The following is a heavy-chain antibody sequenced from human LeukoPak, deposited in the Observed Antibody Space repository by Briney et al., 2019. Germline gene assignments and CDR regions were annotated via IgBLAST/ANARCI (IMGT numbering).Heavy chain of an antibody. CDR1: GGTFSSYA. V-gene: IGHV1-69*05. D-gene: IGHD2-2*01. J-gene: IGHJ4*02. CDR3: ARRSVVCSSTSCYLDY. CDR2: IIPTFGTA. Sequence: SVKVSCKASGGTFSSYAISWVRQAPGQGLGWMGGIIPTFGTANYAQKFQGRVTITTDESTSTAYMELSSLRSEDTAVYYCARRSVVCSSTSCYLDYWGQGTLVTVSS.